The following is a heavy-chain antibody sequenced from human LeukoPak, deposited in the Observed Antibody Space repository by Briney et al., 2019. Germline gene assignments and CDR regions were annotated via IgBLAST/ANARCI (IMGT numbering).Heavy chain of an antibody. CDR1: GFTFSSYW. V-gene: IGHV3-7*03. D-gene: IGHD5-12*01. Sequence: GGSLRLSCAASGFTFSSYWMSWVRQAPGKGLEWVANIKQDGSEKYYVDSVKGRFTISRDNAKNSLYLQMNSLRAEDTAVYYCAKSVATTTHDAFDIWGQGTMVTVSS. CDR2: IKQDGSEK. J-gene: IGHJ3*02. CDR3: AKSVATTTHDAFDI.